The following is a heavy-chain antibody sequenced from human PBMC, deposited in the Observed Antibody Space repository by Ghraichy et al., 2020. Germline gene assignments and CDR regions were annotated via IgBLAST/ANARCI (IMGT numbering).Heavy chain of an antibody. J-gene: IGHJ6*02. CDR2: INPNSGGT. D-gene: IGHD2-2*01. CDR1: GYTFTGYY. Sequence: ASVKVSCKASGYTFTGYYMHWVRQAPGQGLEWMGWINPNSGGTTYAQKFQGWVTMTRDTSISTAYLELSRLKSDDTAVYYWARDHCSSADCYEYNYYGMDVWGQGTTVTVSS. CDR3: ARDHCSSADCYEYNYYGMDV. V-gene: IGHV1-2*04.